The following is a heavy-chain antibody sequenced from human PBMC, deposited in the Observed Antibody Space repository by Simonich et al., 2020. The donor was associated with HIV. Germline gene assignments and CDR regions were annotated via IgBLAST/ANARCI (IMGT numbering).Heavy chain of an antibody. CDR3: ARRDRELILYFDY. Sequence: QVQLQQWGAGLLKPSETLSLTCAVYGGSFSGYYWSWSRQPPGKGLEWIGEINHSGSTNYKSSLNSRATISVDKSKNQFSLKLSSVTAADTAIYYCARRDRELILYFDYWGQGNLVTVSS. D-gene: IGHD3-3*01. CDR1: GGSFSGYY. V-gene: IGHV4-34*01. J-gene: IGHJ4*02. CDR2: INHSGST.